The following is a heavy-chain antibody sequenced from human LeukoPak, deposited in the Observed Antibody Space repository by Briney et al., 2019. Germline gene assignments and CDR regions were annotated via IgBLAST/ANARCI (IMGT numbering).Heavy chain of an antibody. CDR2: ISSSGTTI. V-gene: IGHV3-11*04. J-gene: IGHJ4*02. D-gene: IGHD3-22*01. Sequence: PEESLRLSCAASGFIFSDYYMGWIRQAPGKGLECISYISSSGTTIYYADSVKGRFTISRDNAKNSLYLQMNSLRAEDTAVYYCARDPEDYYDSSGYYYWGQGTLVTVSS. CDR1: GFIFSDYY. CDR3: ARDPEDYYDSSGYYY.